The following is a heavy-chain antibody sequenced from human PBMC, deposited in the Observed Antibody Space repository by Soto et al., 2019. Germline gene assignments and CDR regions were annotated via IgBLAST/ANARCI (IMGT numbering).Heavy chain of an antibody. CDR1: GFTVSSNY. Sequence: GGSLRLSCAASGFTVSSNYMSWVRQAPGKGLEWVSVIYSGGSTYYADSVKGRFTISRDNSKNTLYLQMNSLRAEDTAVYYCATHPDYGDDEYFKHWGQGTLVTVSS. CDR3: ATHPDYGDDEYFKH. D-gene: IGHD4-17*01. V-gene: IGHV3-53*01. J-gene: IGHJ1*01. CDR2: IYSGGST.